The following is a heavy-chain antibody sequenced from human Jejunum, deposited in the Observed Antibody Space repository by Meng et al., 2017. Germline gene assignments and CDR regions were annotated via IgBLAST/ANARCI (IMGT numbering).Heavy chain of an antibody. V-gene: IGHV2-5*02. Sequence: SGPTLVKPTQTLTLTCTFSGFSLTTSGVAVVWIRRPPGKALECLANIYWDDDRRYSPALESRLTITKDTSKTQVVLTITNMDPVDTATYYCAHRASFKGTLDYWGQGTLVTVSS. J-gene: IGHJ4*02. CDR1: GFSLTTSGVA. CDR2: IYWDDDR. D-gene: IGHD3-3*02. CDR3: AHRASFKGTLDY.